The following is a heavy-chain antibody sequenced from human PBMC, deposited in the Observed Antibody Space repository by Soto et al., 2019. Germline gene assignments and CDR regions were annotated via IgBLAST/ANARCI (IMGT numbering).Heavy chain of an antibody. D-gene: IGHD1-26*01. Sequence: SVKVSCKASGGTFSSYTISWVRQAPGQGLEWMGRIIPILGIANYAQKFQGRVTITADKSTSTAYMELSSLRSEDTAVYYCASAPSGSYYYYYGMDVWGQGTTVTVS. CDR2: IIPILGIA. J-gene: IGHJ6*02. CDR3: ASAPSGSYYYYYGMDV. CDR1: GGTFSSYT. V-gene: IGHV1-69*02.